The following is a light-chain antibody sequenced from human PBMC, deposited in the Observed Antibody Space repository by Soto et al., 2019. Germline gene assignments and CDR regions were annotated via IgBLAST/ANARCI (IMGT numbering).Light chain of an antibody. CDR1: QSISRW. Sequence: DIQMTQSPSTLSASVGDRVTITCRASQSISRWLAWYQQKPGKAPKLLIYDVSNLQSGVPSRFSGSGSGTEFTLTIGRLQPDDFAIYHCQQYSTHSTFGQGTRLEIK. CDR3: QQYSTHST. CDR2: DVS. J-gene: IGKJ2*01. V-gene: IGKV1-5*01.